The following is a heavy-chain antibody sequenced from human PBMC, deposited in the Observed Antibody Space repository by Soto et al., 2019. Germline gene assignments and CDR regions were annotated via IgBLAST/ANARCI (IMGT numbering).Heavy chain of an antibody. CDR2: IYYSGST. CDR3: ASIYGSGRGASVGYYYYYMDV. V-gene: IGHV4-39*01. CDR1: GGSISSSSYY. J-gene: IGHJ6*03. D-gene: IGHD3-10*01. Sequence: PSETLSLTCTVSGGSISSSSYYWGWIRQPPGKGLEWIGSIYYSGSTYYNPSLKSRVTISVDTSKNQFSLKLSSVTAADTAVYYCASIYGSGRGASVGYYYYYMDVWGKGTTVTVSS.